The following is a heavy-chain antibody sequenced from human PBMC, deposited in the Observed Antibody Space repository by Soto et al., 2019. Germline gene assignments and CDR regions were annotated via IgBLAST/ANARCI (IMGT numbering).Heavy chain of an antibody. CDR1: GFTLSSYF. D-gene: IGHD6-25*01. J-gene: IGHJ4*02. CDR3: AKDQAAGTHFDY. V-gene: IGHV3-23*01. CDR2: IKDSGSDK. Sequence: GGSLRLSCAASGFTLSSYFMSWGRQAPGKGLEWVSNIKDSGSDKYYADSVKGRFTISRDNSKNTLYLQMNSLRAEDTAVYYCAKDQAAGTHFDYWGQGTLVTVSS.